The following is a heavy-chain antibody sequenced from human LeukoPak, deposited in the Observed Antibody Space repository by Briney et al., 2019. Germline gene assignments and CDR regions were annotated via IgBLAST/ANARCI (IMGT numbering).Heavy chain of an antibody. J-gene: IGHJ4*02. CDR1: GFTFSSYA. CDR2: LSGSGSSI. D-gene: IGHD6-19*01. Sequence: GGSLRLSCAASGFTFSSYAMSWVRQAAGKGLEWVSGLSGSGSSIYYADSVKGRFTISRDNAKNSLYLQMNSLRAEDTAVYHCARGHGSGWYYFDYWGQGTLVTVSS. CDR3: ARGHGSGWYYFDY. V-gene: IGHV3-23*01.